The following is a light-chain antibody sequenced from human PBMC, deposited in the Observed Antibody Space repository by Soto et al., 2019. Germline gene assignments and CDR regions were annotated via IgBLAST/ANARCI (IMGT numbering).Light chain of an antibody. CDR3: CSYAGSSVA. Sequence: QSALTQPASVSGSPGQSITISCTGTSSDVGSYNLVSWYQQHPDKAPKLMIYEGSKRPSGVSNRFSGSKSGNTASLTIAGVQAEDEAEYDCCSYAGSSVAFGGGTKVTVL. CDR1: SSDVGSYNL. J-gene: IGLJ2*01. V-gene: IGLV2-23*01. CDR2: EGS.